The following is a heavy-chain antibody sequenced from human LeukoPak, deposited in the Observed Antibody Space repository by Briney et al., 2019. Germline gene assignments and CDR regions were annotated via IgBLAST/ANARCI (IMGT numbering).Heavy chain of an antibody. D-gene: IGHD1-26*01. V-gene: IGHV4-59*01. J-gene: IGHJ6*03. CDR1: GGSISSYY. CDR3: ARGDYYYMDV. Sequence: SETLSLTCTVSGGSISSYYWSWIRQPPGKGLEWIGYIYSSGSTNYNPSLKSRVTISADTSKNQFSLKLSSVTAADTAVYYCARGDYYYMDVWGKGTTVTVPS. CDR2: IYSSGST.